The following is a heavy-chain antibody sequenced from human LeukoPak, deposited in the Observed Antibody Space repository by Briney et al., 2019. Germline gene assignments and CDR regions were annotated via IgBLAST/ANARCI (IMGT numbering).Heavy chain of an antibody. CDR3: ARQVGATTGY. Sequence: TSETLSLTCTVSGGSISSSSYYWGWIRQPPGKGLEWIGSIYYSGSTYYNPSLKSRVTISVDTSKNQFSLKLSSVTAADTAVYYCARQVGATTGYWGQGTLVTVSS. CDR2: IYYSGST. D-gene: IGHD1-26*01. CDR1: GGSISSSSYY. V-gene: IGHV4-39*01. J-gene: IGHJ4*02.